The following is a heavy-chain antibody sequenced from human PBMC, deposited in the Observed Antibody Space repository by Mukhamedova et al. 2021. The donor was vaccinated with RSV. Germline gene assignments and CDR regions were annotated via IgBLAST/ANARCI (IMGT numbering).Heavy chain of an antibody. CDR2: IWYDGSNK. CDR3: ARAGLAYCGGDCYPFDY. Sequence: SYGMHWVRQAPGKGLEWVAVIWYDGSNKYYADSVKGRFTISRDNSKNTLYLQMNSLRAEDTAVYYCARAGLAYCGGDCYPFDYW. J-gene: IGHJ4*01. D-gene: IGHD2-21*01. CDR1: SYG. V-gene: IGHV3-33*01.